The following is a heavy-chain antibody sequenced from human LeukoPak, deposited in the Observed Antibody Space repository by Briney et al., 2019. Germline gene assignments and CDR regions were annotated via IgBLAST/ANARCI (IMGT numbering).Heavy chain of an antibody. J-gene: IGHJ4*02. CDR3: ARGSWSSSIDY. CDR1: GGSISSGDYY. D-gene: IGHD6-6*01. V-gene: IGHV4-30-4*01. Sequence: PSETLSLTCTVSGGSISSGDYYWSWIRQPPGKGLEYIGYIYYSGSTYYNPSLKSRITISVATSKNQFSLKLSSVTAADTAVYYCARGSWSSSIDYWGQGTLVTVSS. CDR2: IYYSGST.